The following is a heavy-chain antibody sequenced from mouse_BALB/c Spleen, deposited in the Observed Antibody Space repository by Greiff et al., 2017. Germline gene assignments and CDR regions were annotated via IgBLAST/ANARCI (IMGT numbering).Heavy chain of an antibody. CDR1: GYTFNGYC. Sequence: QVQLQQSGAELVKPGASVKLSCKASGYTFNGYCMHWVKQRPGQGLEWIGYIDPSTGYTEYNQKFKDKATLTADKSSSTAYMQLSSLTSEDSAVYYCARKDGYDDVLDYWGQGTTLTVSS. J-gene: IGHJ2*01. CDR3: ARKDGYDDVLDY. D-gene: IGHD2-2*01. CDR2: IDPSTGYT. V-gene: IGHV1-7*01.